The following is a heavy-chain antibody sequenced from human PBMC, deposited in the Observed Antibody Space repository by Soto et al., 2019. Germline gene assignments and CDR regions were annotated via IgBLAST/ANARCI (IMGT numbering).Heavy chain of an antibody. Sequence: SETLSLTCTVSGGSVSSGSYYWSWIRQSPGKGLEWIGYIYYSGSTNYNPSLKSRVTISVDTSKNQFSLKLSSVTAADTAVYYCARDKLEAVAGMTFKWFDPWGQGTLVTVSS. CDR2: IYYSGST. J-gene: IGHJ5*02. V-gene: IGHV4-61*01. CDR3: ARDKLEAVAGMTFKWFDP. CDR1: GGSVSSGSYY. D-gene: IGHD6-19*01.